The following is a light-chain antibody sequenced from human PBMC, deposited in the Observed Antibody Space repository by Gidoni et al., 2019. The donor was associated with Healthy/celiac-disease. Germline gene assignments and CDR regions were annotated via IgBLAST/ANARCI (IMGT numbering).Light chain of an antibody. V-gene: IGKV1-33*01. CDR1: QDISNY. J-gene: IGKJ4*01. CDR3: QQYDNLPFT. CDR2: DAS. Sequence: DIQMTQSPSSLSASVGDRVTITCQASQDISNYLKWYQQKPRKAPKLLIYDASNLETGVPSRFSGSGSGTDFTFTISSLQPEDIATYYCQQYDNLPFTFGGGTKVEIK.